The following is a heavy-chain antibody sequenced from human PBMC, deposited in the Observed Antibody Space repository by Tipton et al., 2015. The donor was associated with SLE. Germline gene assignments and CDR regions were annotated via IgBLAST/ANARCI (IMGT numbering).Heavy chain of an antibody. CDR2: IRSSGSNI. J-gene: IGHJ4*02. Sequence: SLRLSCAASGFTFSNYDMNWVRQAPGKGLEWVSHIRSSGSNIFYTDSVKGRFTISRDNAKNSLYLQMNSLRAEDTAVYYCARDRHAERALVSPGDWGQGTLVTVSS. CDR1: GFTFSNYD. V-gene: IGHV3-48*03. D-gene: IGHD6-13*01. CDR3: ARDRHAERALVSPGD.